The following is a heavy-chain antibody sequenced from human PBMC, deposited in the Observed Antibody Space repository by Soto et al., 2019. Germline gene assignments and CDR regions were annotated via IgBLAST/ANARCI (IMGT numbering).Heavy chain of an antibody. V-gene: IGHV1-69*08. D-gene: IGHD3-3*02. CDR3: ATDKNGAGRVGVHF. Sequence: QVQLVQSGAEVKKPGASRRVSCETSGGTSTIYTITWVRQAPGQGLQWMGRIVPTLRIPNYPQEFQGRLTITADSSTSTAHIELTSLNSDDTPVYYGATDKNGAGRVGVHFWGQGTLVTVCS. CDR1: GGTSTIYT. CDR2: IVPTLRIP. J-gene: IGHJ4*02.